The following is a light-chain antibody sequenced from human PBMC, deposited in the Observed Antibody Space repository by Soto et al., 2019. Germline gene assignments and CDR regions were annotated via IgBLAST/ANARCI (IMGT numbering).Light chain of an antibody. CDR1: QSVSSSH. CDR2: GAS. V-gene: IGKV3-20*01. CDR3: QQYGSSPST. Sequence: ENVLTQSPGTLSLSPGERATLSCRASQSVSSSHLAWYQQKPGQAPRLLMYGASSRATGIPDRFSGGGSGADFTLTISRLEPEDFGVYYCQQYGSSPSTFGQGTKVDIK. J-gene: IGKJ1*01.